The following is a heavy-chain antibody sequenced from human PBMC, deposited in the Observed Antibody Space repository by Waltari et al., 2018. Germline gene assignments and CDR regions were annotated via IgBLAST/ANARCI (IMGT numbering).Heavy chain of an antibody. D-gene: IGHD6-13*01. CDR2: VCYSGST. CDR3: AGLGRISSSWERSYWFDP. Sequence: QLQLQESGPGLVKPSETLSLTCTVSGGSISTNTHNWGWIRQPPGTGLGGIGTVCYSGSTSYNRSLKSRVTISVDTSKNQFYLDLNSVTAADTAVYYCAGLGRISSSWERSYWFDPWGQGTLVTVSS. CDR1: GGSISTNTHN. V-gene: IGHV4-39*01. J-gene: IGHJ5*02.